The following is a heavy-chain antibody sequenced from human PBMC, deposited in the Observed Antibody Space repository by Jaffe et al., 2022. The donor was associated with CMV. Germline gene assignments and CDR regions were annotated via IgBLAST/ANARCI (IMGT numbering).Heavy chain of an antibody. J-gene: IGHJ3*02. CDR2: IDPSDSYT. D-gene: IGHD6-13*01. CDR1: GYSFTSYW. V-gene: IGHV5-10-1*03. Sequence: EVQLVQSGAEVKKPGESLRISCKGSGYSFTSYWISWVRQMPGKGLEWMGRIDPSDSYTNYSPSFQGHVTISADKSISTAYLQWSSLKASDTAMYYCARHYSSSWSPDAFDIWGQGTMVTVSS. CDR3: ARHYSSSWSPDAFDI.